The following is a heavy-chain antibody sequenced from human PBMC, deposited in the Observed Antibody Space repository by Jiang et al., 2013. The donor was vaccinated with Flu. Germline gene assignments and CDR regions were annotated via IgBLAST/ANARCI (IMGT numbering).Heavy chain of an antibody. CDR3: ARERDSEYDFKGVWDY. V-gene: IGHV3-30*04. CDR2: ISYAGSNK. J-gene: IGHJ4*02. D-gene: IGHD5-12*01. CDR1: GFTFSSYT. Sequence: VQLLESGGGVVQPGRSLRLSCAASGFTFSSYTMHWVRQAPGKGLEWVAVISYAGSNKFYADSVKGRFTISRDNSKNTVYLQMNGLRPEDTAVYYCARERDSEYDFKGVWDYWGQGTLVTVSS.